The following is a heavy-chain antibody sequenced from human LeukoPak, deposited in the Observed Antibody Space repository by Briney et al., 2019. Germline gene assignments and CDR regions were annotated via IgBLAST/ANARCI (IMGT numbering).Heavy chain of an antibody. CDR2: IKQDGSEK. Sequence: GPLRLSCAASGFTFSSYAMSWVRQAPGKGLEWVANIKQDGSEKYYVDSVKGRFTIPRDNVKNSLYLQMNSLRAEDTAVYYCARDNLMTGIDYWGQGTLVTVSS. D-gene: IGHD3-9*01. CDR3: ARDNLMTGIDY. V-gene: IGHV3-7*01. CDR1: GFTFSSYA. J-gene: IGHJ4*02.